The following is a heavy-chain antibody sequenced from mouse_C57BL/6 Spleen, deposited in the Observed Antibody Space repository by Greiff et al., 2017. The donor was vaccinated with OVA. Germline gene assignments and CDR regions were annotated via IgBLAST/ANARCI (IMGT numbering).Heavy chain of an antibody. Sequence: QVQLQQPGAELVRPGTSVKLSCKASGYTFTSYWMHWVKQRPGQGLEWIGVIDPSDSYTNSNQKFKGKATLTVDTSSSTAYMQLSSLTSEDSAVYYCASGSSGPDYWGQGTTLTVSS. V-gene: IGHV1-59*01. CDR3: ASGSSGPDY. D-gene: IGHD3-2*02. CDR1: GYTFTSYW. CDR2: IDPSDSYT. J-gene: IGHJ2*01.